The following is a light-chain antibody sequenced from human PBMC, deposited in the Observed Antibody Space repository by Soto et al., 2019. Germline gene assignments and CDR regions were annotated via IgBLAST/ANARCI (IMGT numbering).Light chain of an antibody. CDR2: DVF. V-gene: IGKV3-11*01. Sequence: EIVLTQSPATLSLSPGERATLSCRASQSVSSYLAWYQQKPGQAPRLLIYDVFNRATGIPARFSGSGSGTDFTLTISSLEPEDFAVYYCQQRSNLPYTFGQGTNLEIK. J-gene: IGKJ2*01. CDR3: QQRSNLPYT. CDR1: QSVSSY.